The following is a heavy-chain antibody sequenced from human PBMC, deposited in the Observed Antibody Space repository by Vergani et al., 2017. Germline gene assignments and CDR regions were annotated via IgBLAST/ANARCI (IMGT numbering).Heavy chain of an antibody. CDR3: ARDELSEYASDY. D-gene: IGHD2-2*01. CDR2: ISYDGSNK. J-gene: IGHJ4*02. CDR1: GFTFSSYA. Sequence: QVQLVESGGGVVQPGRSLRLSCAASGFTFSSYAMHWVRQAPGKGLEWVAVISYDGSNKYYEDSVKGRFTLSRDNSKNTLYLKMNSLRVEDTAVYYCARDELSEYASDYWGQGTLVTGSS. V-gene: IGHV3-30*01.